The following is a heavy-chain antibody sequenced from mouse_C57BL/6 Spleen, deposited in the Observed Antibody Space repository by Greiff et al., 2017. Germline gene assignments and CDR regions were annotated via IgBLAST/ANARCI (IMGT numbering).Heavy chain of an antibody. Sequence: EVQLQQSGPELVKPGASVKIPCKASGYTFTDYNMDWVKQSHGKSLEWIGDINPNNGGTIYNQKFKGKATLTVDKSSSTAYMELRSLTSEDTAVYYCARWPDSSGYAMDYWGQGTSVTVSS. CDR2: INPNNGGT. CDR1: GYTFTDYN. V-gene: IGHV1-18*01. CDR3: ARWPDSSGYAMDY. J-gene: IGHJ4*01. D-gene: IGHD3-2*02.